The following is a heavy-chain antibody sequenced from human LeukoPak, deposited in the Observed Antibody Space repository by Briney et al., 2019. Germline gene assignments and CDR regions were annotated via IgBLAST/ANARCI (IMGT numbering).Heavy chain of an antibody. CDR3: ARDQYDILTGYHDY. Sequence: GGSLRLSCAASGFTFSSFGMHWVRQAPGKGLEWAAVIWHDGSNKDYADSVKGRLAISRDNSKNTLYLEMNSLRAEDTAVYYCARDQYDILTGYHDYWGQGTLVTVSS. D-gene: IGHD3-9*01. J-gene: IGHJ4*02. V-gene: IGHV3-33*01. CDR1: GFTFSSFG. CDR2: IWHDGSNK.